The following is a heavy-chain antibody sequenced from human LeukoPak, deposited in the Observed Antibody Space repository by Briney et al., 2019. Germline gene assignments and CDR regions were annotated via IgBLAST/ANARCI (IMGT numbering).Heavy chain of an antibody. V-gene: IGHV3-48*01. CDR3: AELGITMIGGV. CDR2: ISSSSSTI. J-gene: IGHJ6*04. Sequence: GGSLRLSCAASGFTFSNYSMNWVRQAPGKGLEWVSYISSSSSTIYYADSVKGRFTISRDNAKNSLYLQMNSLRAEDTAVYYCAELGITMIGGVWGKGTTVTISS. CDR1: GFTFSNYS. D-gene: IGHD3-10*02.